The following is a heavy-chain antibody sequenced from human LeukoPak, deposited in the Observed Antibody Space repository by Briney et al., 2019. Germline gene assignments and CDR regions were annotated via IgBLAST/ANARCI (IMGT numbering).Heavy chain of an antibody. CDR2: ISYTGST. D-gene: IGHD3-16*01. J-gene: IGHJ5*02. CDR1: GGSVSSGAYY. V-gene: IGHV4-39*01. CDR3: ARHYLGGSAWFDP. Sequence: SETLSLTCTVSGGSVSSGAYYWGWIRQPPGKGLEWIGSISYTGSTYYNPSLKSRVTISVDTSKNQFSLKLTSVTAADTAVYHCARHYLGGSAWFDPWGQGTLLTVPS.